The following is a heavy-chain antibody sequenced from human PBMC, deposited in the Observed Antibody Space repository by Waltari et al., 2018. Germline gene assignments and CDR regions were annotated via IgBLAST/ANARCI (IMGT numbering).Heavy chain of an antibody. V-gene: IGHV1-69*04. CDR2: SIPILGIA. CDR3: AAGGGLGRGDH. Sequence: QVQLVQSGAEVKKPGSSVKVSCKASGGTFSSYAITWVRQAPGQGLEWMGVSIPILGIANYAKYFQGRVTITAVESTSTAYMELSSLRSEDTAVYYCAAGGGLGRGDHWGQGTLVTVSS. J-gene: IGHJ4*02. D-gene: IGHD3-16*01. CDR1: GGTFSSYA.